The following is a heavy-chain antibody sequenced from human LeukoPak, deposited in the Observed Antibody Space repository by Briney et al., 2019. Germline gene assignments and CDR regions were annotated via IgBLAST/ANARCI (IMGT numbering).Heavy chain of an antibody. CDR2: VKQDGSEK. CDR1: GFTFSSYW. V-gene: IGHV3-7*01. J-gene: IGHJ4*02. D-gene: IGHD6-19*01. Sequence: GGSLRLPCAASGFTFSSYWMSWVRQAPGKGLEWVANVKQDGSEKYYVDSVKGRFTISRDNAKNSLYLQMNSLRAEDTAVYYCAREAIAVAFFDYWGQGTLVTVSS. CDR3: AREAIAVAFFDY.